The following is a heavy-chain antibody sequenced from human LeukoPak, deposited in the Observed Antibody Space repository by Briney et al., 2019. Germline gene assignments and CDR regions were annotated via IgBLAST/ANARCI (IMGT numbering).Heavy chain of an antibody. Sequence: SETLSLTCTVSGGSLSNYYWSWIRQPPGKGLEWIGYIYYSGSTNYNPSLKSRVTISVDKSKNQLSLKMTSVTAADTAVYYCARRYTTSTWPFDPWGQGTLVTVSS. CDR2: IYYSGST. V-gene: IGHV4-59*01. CDR1: GGSLSNYY. D-gene: IGHD6-6*01. CDR3: ARRYTTSTWPFDP. J-gene: IGHJ5*02.